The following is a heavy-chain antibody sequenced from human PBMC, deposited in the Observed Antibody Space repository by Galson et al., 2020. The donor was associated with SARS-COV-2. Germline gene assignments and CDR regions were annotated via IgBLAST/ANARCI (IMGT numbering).Heavy chain of an antibody. CDR2: IYHSGST. D-gene: IGHD3-16*02. V-gene: IGHV4-30-2*01. CDR1: GDSIGSGS. CDR3: ARALGDRYYYQMDV. Sequence: SETLSLTCAISGDSIGSGSWSWIRQPPGKGLEWIGYIYHSGSTNYNPSLKSRVTISVDGSKNQFSLKLTSVTAADTAVYYCARALGDRYYYQMDVWSKGTTVT. J-gene: IGHJ6*03.